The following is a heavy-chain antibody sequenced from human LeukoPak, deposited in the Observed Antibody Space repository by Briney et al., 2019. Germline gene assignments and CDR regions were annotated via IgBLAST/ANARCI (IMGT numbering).Heavy chain of an antibody. D-gene: IGHD7-27*01. CDR3: AGLTGSNDY. J-gene: IGHJ4*02. Sequence: QPGGSLRLSCAASGSTFSSYAMHWVRQAPGKGLEWVAVISYDGSNKYYADSVKGRFTISRDNSKNTLYLQMNSLRAEDTAVYYCAGLTGSNDYWGQGTLVTVSS. CDR2: ISYDGSNK. V-gene: IGHV3-30-3*01. CDR1: GSTFSSYA.